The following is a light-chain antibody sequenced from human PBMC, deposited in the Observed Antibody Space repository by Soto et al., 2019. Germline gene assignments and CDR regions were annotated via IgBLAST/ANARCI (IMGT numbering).Light chain of an antibody. Sequence: DDEMVQSPSALSASVGNRVTITCRASQTISSWLAWYQQKPGKAPKLLIYKASTLKSGAPSRFSGSGSGTEFILTISSLQPDDFAINNWQHSKSYSVAFGPGIQVDI. CDR3: QHSKSYSVA. V-gene: IGKV1-5*03. J-gene: IGKJ1*01. CDR2: KAS. CDR1: QTISSW.